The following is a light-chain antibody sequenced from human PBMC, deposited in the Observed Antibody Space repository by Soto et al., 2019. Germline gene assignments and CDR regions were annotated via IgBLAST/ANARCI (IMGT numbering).Light chain of an antibody. CDR1: SSNIGAGYD. CDR2: GNS. V-gene: IGLV1-40*01. J-gene: IGLJ2*01. CDR3: QSYDSSLSGSVV. Sequence: QLVLTQLPSVSGAPGQRVTISCTGSSSNIGAGYDVHWYQQLPGTAPKLLIYGNSNRPSGVPDRFSGSKSGTSASLAITGLQAEDEADYYCQSYDSSLSGSVVFGGGTKLTVL.